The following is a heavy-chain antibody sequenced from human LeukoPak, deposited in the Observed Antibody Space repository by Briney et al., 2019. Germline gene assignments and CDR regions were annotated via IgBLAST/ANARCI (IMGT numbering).Heavy chain of an antibody. CDR1: GITFNSYA. Sequence: PPGGSLRLSCAASGITFNSYATSWVRQAPGKGLEWVSTIRVSGGSTYYADSVKGRFTISRDNYKNTLYLQMHSLRAEDRAVYYCAKIGWPYFDYWGQGTLVTVSS. CDR3: AKIGWPYFDY. J-gene: IGHJ4*02. D-gene: IGHD5-24*01. V-gene: IGHV3-23*01. CDR2: IRVSGGST.